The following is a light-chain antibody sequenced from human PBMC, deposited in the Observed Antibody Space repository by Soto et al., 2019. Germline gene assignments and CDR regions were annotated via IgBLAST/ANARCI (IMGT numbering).Light chain of an antibody. J-gene: IGKJ1*01. CDR2: AAS. CDR3: QQYYSYPWT. Sequence: QSPSSLSASTGDRVTITCRASQGISSYLAWYQQKPGKAPKLLIYAASTLQSGVPSRFSGSGSGTDFTLTISCLQSEDFATYYCQQYYSYPWTFGQGTKVDIK. V-gene: IGKV1-8*01. CDR1: QGISSY.